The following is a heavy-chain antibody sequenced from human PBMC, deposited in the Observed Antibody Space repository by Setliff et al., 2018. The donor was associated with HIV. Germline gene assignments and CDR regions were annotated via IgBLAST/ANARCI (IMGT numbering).Heavy chain of an antibody. J-gene: IGHJ3*02. Sequence: SETLSLTCTVSGGSISSGGYYWSWIRQHPGKGLEWIGYIYYSGSTYYNPSLKSRVTISVDTSKNQFSLKLSSVTAADTAVYYCARWGEPAQRGLDIWGQGTMVTVSS. CDR2: IYYSGST. V-gene: IGHV4-31*03. CDR3: ARWGEPAQRGLDI. D-gene: IGHD3-16*01. CDR1: GGSISSGGYY.